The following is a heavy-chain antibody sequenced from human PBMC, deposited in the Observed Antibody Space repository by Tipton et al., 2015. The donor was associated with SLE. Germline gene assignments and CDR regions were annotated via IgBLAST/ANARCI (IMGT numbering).Heavy chain of an antibody. D-gene: IGHD2-2*01. Sequence: SLRLSCAASGFTFSSYEMNWVRQAPGKGLEWVSYISSSGSTIYYADSVKGRFTISRDNAKNSLYLQMNSLRAEDTAVYYCARGCSSTGFHGWGGFDIWAQGAMFAVSA. CDR2: ISSSGSTI. J-gene: IGHJ3*02. V-gene: IGHV3-48*03. CDR3: ARGCSSTGFHGWGGFDI. CDR1: GFTFSSYE.